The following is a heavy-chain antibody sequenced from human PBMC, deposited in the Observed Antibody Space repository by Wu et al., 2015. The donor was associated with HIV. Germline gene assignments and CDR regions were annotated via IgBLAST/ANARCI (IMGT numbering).Heavy chain of an antibody. Sequence: QVQLVQSGAEMKKPGASVKVSCKASGYTFIDYYMHWVRQAPGLGLEWMGWINPNIGGANYAQKFQGRVTMTRDTSISTAYMELSRLTSDDTAVYYCATYYGPESSFDYWGQGTLVTVSS. CDR1: GYTFIDYY. CDR2: INPNIGGA. D-gene: IGHD3-10*01. J-gene: IGHJ4*02. V-gene: IGHV1-2*02. CDR3: ATYYGPESSFDY.